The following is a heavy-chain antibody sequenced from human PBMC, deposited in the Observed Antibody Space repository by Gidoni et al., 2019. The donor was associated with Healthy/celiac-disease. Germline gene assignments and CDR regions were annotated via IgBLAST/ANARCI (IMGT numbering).Heavy chain of an antibody. CDR1: GGSISSYY. CDR3: ARAGAIAEYFDY. V-gene: IGHV4-59*01. CDR2: IYYSGST. Sequence: QVQLQESGPGLVKPSETLSLTCTVSGGSISSYYWSWIRPPPGTGLEWIGYIYYSGSTNYNPSLKSRVTISVDTSKNQFSLKLSSVTAADTAVYYCARAGAIAEYFDYWGQGTLVTVSS. J-gene: IGHJ4*02. D-gene: IGHD2-2*02.